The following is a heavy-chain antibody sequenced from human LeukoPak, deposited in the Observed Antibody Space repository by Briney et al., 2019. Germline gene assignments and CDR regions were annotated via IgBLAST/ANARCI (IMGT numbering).Heavy chain of an antibody. Sequence: SETLSLTCAVYGGSFSGYYWSWIRQPPGKGLEWIGEINHSGSTNYNPSLKSRVTISVDTSKNQFSLKLSSVTAADTAVYYCASPVRGVIMGDYYYYMDVWGKGTTVTVSS. CDR2: INHSGST. V-gene: IGHV4-34*01. CDR3: ASPVRGVIMGDYYYYMDV. J-gene: IGHJ6*03. CDR1: GGSFSGYY. D-gene: IGHD3-10*01.